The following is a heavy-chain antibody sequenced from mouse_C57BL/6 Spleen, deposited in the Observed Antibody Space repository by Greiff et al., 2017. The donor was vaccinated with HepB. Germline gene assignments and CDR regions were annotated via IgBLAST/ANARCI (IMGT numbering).Heavy chain of an antibody. J-gene: IGHJ3*01. CDR3: ARMGHYGSSLAWFAY. D-gene: IGHD1-1*01. CDR2: IYPRSGNT. CDR1: GYTFTSYG. V-gene: IGHV1-81*01. Sequence: QVQLQQSGAELARPGASVKLSCKASGYTFTSYGISWVKQRTGQGLEWIGEIYPRSGNTYYNEKFKGKATLTADKSSSTAYMELRSLTSEDSAVYFCARMGHYGSSLAWFAYWGQGTLVTVSA.